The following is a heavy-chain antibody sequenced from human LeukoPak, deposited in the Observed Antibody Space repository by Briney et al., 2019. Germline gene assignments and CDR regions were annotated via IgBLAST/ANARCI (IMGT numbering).Heavy chain of an antibody. CDR3: ASCSSSGYLFDY. CDR2: IYYSGST. Sequence: PSQTLSLTCTVSGGSISSGGYYWSWIRQHPGKGLEWIGYIYYSGSTYYNPSLKSRVTISVDTSKNQFSLKLSSVTAADTAVYYCASCSSSGYLFDYWGQGTLVTVSS. D-gene: IGHD3-22*01. J-gene: IGHJ4*02. CDR1: GGSISSGGYY. V-gene: IGHV4-31*03.